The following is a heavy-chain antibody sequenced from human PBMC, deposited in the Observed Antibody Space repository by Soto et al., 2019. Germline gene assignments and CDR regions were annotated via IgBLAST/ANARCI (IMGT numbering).Heavy chain of an antibody. Sequence: EVQLVESVGGLVKPGGSLRLSCAASGFTFSSYSMNWVRQAPGKGLEWVSSISSSSSYIYDADSVKGRFTIFRDNAKNSLYLQMNSLRADDTAVYYCAQLGYCSGGSCYALGYWGQGTLVTVSS. J-gene: IGHJ4*02. D-gene: IGHD2-15*01. CDR3: AQLGYCSGGSCYALGY. CDR1: GFTFSSYS. V-gene: IGHV3-21*01. CDR2: ISSSSSYI.